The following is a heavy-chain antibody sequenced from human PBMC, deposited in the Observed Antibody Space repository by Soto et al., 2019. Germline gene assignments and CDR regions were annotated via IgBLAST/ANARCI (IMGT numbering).Heavy chain of an antibody. D-gene: IGHD3-3*01. Sequence: ASVKVSCKASGYTFTSYGISWVRQAPGQGLEWMGWISAYNGNTNYAQKLQGRVTMTTDTSTSTAYMELRSLRSDDTAVYYCARAGYYDFWSGYYRESYYYYYMDVWSKGTTVTGSS. V-gene: IGHV1-18*01. CDR2: ISAYNGNT. CDR1: GYTFTSYG. CDR3: ARAGYYDFWSGYYRESYYYYYMDV. J-gene: IGHJ6*03.